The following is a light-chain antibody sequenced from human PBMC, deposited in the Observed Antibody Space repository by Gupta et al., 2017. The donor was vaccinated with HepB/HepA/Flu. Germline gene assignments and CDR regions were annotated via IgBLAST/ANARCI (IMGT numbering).Light chain of an antibody. CDR3: QQYGNSRT. CDR2: GAS. Sequence: EIVLTQSPGTLSLSPGERATLSCRASQSVSSSYLAWYQQKPGQAPRLLIYGASSRATGIPDRISGSGSGTDFTLTISRLEPEDFAVYYCQQYGNSRTFGQGTRLEIK. V-gene: IGKV3-20*01. CDR1: QSVSSSY. J-gene: IGKJ5*01.